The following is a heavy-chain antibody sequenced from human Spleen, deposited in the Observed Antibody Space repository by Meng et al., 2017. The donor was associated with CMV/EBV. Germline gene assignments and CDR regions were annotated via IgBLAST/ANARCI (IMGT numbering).Heavy chain of an antibody. CDR1: GYSISSGYY. CDR3: ARDHGCSTPACFFDL. Sequence: GSLRLSCTVSGYSISSGYYWGWIRQPPGKGLEWIGNIYHSRGTYYNPSLKSRVTISVDTSKNQLSLRLSSVTAADTAIYYCARDHGCSTPACFFDLWGRGTLVTVSS. J-gene: IGHJ2*01. V-gene: IGHV4-38-2*02. D-gene: IGHD2-2*01. CDR2: IYHSRGT.